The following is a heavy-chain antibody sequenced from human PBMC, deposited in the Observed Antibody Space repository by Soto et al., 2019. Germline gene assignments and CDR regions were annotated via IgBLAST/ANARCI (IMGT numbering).Heavy chain of an antibody. D-gene: IGHD2-21*01. CDR2: IWYDGSNK. CDR3: ARGGLFTGATGYFDY. CDR1: GFTFSSYG. J-gene: IGHJ4*02. V-gene: IGHV3-33*01. Sequence: GSLRLSCAASGFTFSSYGMHWVRQAPGKGLEWVAVIWYDGSNKYYADSVKGRFTISRDNSKNTLYLQMSSLRAEDTAVYYCARGGLFTGATGYFDYWGQGXLVTVS.